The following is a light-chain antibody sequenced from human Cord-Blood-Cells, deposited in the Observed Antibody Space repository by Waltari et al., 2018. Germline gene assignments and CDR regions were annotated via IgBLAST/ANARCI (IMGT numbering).Light chain of an antibody. Sequence: EIVMTQSPATLSVSPGERATLSCRARQSVSSNLAWHQQKPGQAPRLLIYGASTRATGIPARFSGSGSGTEFTLTISSLQSEDFAVYYCQQYNNWPPWTFGQGTKVEIK. V-gene: IGKV3-15*01. CDR1: QSVSSN. CDR2: GAS. J-gene: IGKJ1*01. CDR3: QQYNNWPPWT.